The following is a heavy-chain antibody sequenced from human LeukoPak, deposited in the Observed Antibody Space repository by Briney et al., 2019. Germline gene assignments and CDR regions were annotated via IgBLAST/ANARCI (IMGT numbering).Heavy chain of an antibody. D-gene: IGHD3-9*01. CDR3: AKDLVLRYFDWLLRPFFDY. CDR2: ISGSGGST. CDR1: GFTFSSYG. J-gene: IGHJ4*02. Sequence: GGSLRLSCAASGFTFSSYGMSWVRQAPGKGLEWVSAISGSGGSTYYADSVKGRFTISRDNSKNTLYLQMNSLRAEDTAVYYCAKDLVLRYFDWLLRPFFDYWGQGTLVTVSS. V-gene: IGHV3-23*01.